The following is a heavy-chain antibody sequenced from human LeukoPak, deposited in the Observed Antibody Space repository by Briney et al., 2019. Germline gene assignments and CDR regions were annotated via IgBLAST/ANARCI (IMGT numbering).Heavy chain of an antibody. Sequence: GASVKVSCKASGGTFSSYATSWVRQAPGQGLEWMGRIIPIFGTANYAQKFQGRVTITTDESTSTAYMELSSLRSEDTAVYYCARDRSEQWLVPGHFDYWGQGTLVTVSS. CDR2: IIPIFGTA. CDR3: ARDRSEQWLVPGHFDY. V-gene: IGHV1-69*05. CDR1: GGTFSSYA. D-gene: IGHD6-19*01. J-gene: IGHJ4*02.